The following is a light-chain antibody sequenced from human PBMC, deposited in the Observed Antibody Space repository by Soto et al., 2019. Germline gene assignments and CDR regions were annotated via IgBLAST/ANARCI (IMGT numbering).Light chain of an antibody. CDR1: NSDVGGYNY. CDR3: SSYTSSSTDV. CDR2: DVS. J-gene: IGLJ1*01. Sequence: TQPASVSGAARQAITISCTGNNSDVGGYNYVSWYQQHPGKAPKLMIYDVSNRPSGVSNRFSGSKSGNTASLTISGLQAEDEADYYCSSYTSSSTDVFGTGTKVTVL. V-gene: IGLV2-14*01.